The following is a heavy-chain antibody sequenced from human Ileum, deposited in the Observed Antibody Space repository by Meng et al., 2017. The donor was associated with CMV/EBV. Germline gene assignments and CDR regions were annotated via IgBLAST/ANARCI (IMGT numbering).Heavy chain of an antibody. CDR3: SRGEVTMDV. J-gene: IGHJ6*01. CDR2: INPNSGGT. CDR1: GYPFIGYY. V-gene: IGHV1-2*02. Sequence: ASVKVSCKTSGYPFIGYYIHWVRQAPGQGLEWMGWINPNSGGTKYAQKFQGRVTMTGDTSTSTAYMELSRLKSDDTAIYYCSRGEVTMDVWGQGTTVTVSS. D-gene: IGHD4-23*01.